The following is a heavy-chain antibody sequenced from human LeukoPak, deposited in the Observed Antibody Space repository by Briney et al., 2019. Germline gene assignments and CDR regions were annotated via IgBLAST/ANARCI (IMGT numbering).Heavy chain of an antibody. CDR2: INPGNGNT. D-gene: IGHD6-13*01. CDR3: ASATEQRLVGGY. V-gene: IGHV1-3*01. CDR1: GYTFTSYA. J-gene: IGHJ4*02. Sequence: ASVNVSCKASGYTFTSYAMHWVRQAPGQRLEWMGWINPGNGNTKYSQKFQGRVTITRDTSASTAYMELSSLRSEDTAVYYCASATEQRLVGGYWGQGTLVTVSS.